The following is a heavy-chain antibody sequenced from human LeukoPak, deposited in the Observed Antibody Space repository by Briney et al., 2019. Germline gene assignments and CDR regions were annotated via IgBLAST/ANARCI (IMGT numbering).Heavy chain of an antibody. D-gene: IGHD4-17*01. J-gene: IGHJ4*02. CDR2: IIPIFGTA. CDR1: GGTFSSYA. CDR3: ARPFDYGEYYFDY. V-gene: IGHV1-69*13. Sequence: ASVKVSCKASGGTFSSYAISWVRQAPGQGLEWMGGIIPIFGTANYAQKFQGRVTITADESPSTAYMELSSLRSEDTAVYYCARPFDYGEYYFDYWGQGTLVTVSS.